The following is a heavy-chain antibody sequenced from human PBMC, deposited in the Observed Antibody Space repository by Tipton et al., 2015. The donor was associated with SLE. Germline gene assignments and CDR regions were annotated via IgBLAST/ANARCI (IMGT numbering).Heavy chain of an antibody. Sequence: QSGPEVKKPGSSVKVSCKASGYTFTGYYMHWVRQAPGQGLEWIGRINPNSGGTNYAQKFQGRVTMTRDTSISTAYMELSRLRSDDTAVYSCARDKGFGLGFWGYWGQGTLVTVSS. CDR2: INPNSGGT. V-gene: IGHV1-2*06. J-gene: IGHJ4*02. D-gene: IGHD3-10*01. CDR3: ARDKGFGLGFWGY. CDR1: GYTFTGYY.